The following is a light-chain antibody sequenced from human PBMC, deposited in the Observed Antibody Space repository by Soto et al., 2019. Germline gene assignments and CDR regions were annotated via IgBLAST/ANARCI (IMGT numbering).Light chain of an antibody. Sequence: QSALTQPRSVSGSPGQSVTISCTGTIIDIGGHDFVSWYQHHPGRAPKVIIYDVNKRPSGVPDRFSGSKSGNTASLTVSGLQAEDEADYYCSSYAGSSNVFGTGTKVTVL. J-gene: IGLJ1*01. V-gene: IGLV2-11*01. CDR3: SSYAGSSNV. CDR2: DVN. CDR1: IIDIGGHDF.